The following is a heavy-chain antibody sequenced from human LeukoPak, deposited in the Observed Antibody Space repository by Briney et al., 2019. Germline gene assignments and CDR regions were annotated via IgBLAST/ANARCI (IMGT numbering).Heavy chain of an antibody. Sequence: SETLSLTCIVSGGSISSYHWSWIRQPPGKGLEWIGYIYYTGSTSYNPSLKSRVTISVDTSKSQFSLKLSSVTAADTAVYYCARLLEQQLVYTWFDPWGQGTLVTVSS. V-gene: IGHV4-59*08. D-gene: IGHD6-13*01. CDR1: GGSISSYH. CDR2: IYYTGST. J-gene: IGHJ5*02. CDR3: ARLLEQQLVYTWFDP.